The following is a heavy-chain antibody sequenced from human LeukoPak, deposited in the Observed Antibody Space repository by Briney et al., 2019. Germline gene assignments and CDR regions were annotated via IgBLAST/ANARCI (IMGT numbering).Heavy chain of an antibody. J-gene: IGHJ6*02. V-gene: IGHV3-53*05. Sequence: PGGSLRLSCAASGFIVSSNYMSWVRQAPGKGLEWVSLIYSGGSTYYADSVKGRFTISRDNSKNTLYLQMNSLRAEDTAVYYCAKELIAASYYYGMDVWGQGTTVTVSS. CDR1: GFIVSSNY. CDR3: AKELIAASYYYGMDV. D-gene: IGHD6-13*01. CDR2: IYSGGST.